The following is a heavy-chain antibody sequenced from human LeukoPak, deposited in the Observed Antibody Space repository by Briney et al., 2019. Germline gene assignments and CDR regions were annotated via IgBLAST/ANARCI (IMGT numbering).Heavy chain of an antibody. CDR1: GFTFSSYA. D-gene: IGHD6-19*01. J-gene: IGHJ4*02. Sequence: GRSLRLSCAASGFTFSSYAMHWVRQAPGKGLEWVAVISYDGSNKYYADSVKGRFTISRDNSKNTLYLQMNSLRAEDTAVYYCARDLAVAGPSRLFDYWGQGTLVTVSS. V-gene: IGHV3-30-3*01. CDR3: ARDLAVAGPSRLFDY. CDR2: ISYDGSNK.